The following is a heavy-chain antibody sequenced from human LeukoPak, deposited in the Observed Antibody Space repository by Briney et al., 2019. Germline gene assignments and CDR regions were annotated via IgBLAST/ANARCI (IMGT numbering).Heavy chain of an antibody. CDR2: ISVSGNT. CDR1: GFTLSSYA. CDR3: AKAPVTTCSGAYCYPFDY. J-gene: IGHJ4*02. V-gene: IGHV3-23*01. D-gene: IGHD2-15*01. Sequence: GGSLRLFCAASGFTLSSYAMSWVRQGPGKGLEWVSAISVSGNTYHADSVKGRFTISRHSSKNTLYLQMNSLRAGDAAVYYCAKAPVTTCSGAYCYPFDYWSQGTLVTVSS.